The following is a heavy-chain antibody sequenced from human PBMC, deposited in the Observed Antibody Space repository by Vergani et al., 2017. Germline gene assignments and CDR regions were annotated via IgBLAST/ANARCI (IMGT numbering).Heavy chain of an antibody. CDR3: AESFVVYCSGYQGYYFDY. CDR1: GVSLSNSSYY. D-gene: IGHD2-15*01. V-gene: IGHV4-61*02. CDR2: VYISRPT. J-gene: IGHJ4*01. Sequence: QVQLQESGPGLVKPSQTLSLTCNVSGVSLSNSSYYWSWIRQPAGKGLEWLGRVYISRPTNYNPSLKNRVIMSVDTSKNQFSLKLNSVSAADTAVYYCAESFVVYCSGYQGYYFDYWGQGILVTVAS.